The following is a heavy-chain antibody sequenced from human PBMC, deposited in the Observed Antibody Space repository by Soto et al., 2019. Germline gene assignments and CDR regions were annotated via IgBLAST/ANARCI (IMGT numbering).Heavy chain of an antibody. CDR3: ARAVNSSSSSYDYCGMDV. V-gene: IGHV1-2*02. Sequence: QVQLVQSGAEVKKPGASVKVSCKASGYTFTGYYMHWVRQAPGQGLEWMGWINPNSGGTNYAQKFQGGVTMTRDTSISTAYMELSRLRSDDTVVYYCARAVNSSSSSYDYCGMDVWGQGTTVTVSS. CDR1: GYTFTGYY. D-gene: IGHD6-6*01. CDR2: INPNSGGT. J-gene: IGHJ6*02.